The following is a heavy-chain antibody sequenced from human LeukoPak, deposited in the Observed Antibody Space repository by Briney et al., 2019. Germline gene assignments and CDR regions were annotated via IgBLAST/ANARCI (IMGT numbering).Heavy chain of an antibody. CDR3: ARPYDSSGYYPGY. V-gene: IGHV3-23*01. CDR1: GFTYNIYA. D-gene: IGHD3-22*01. Sequence: GGSLRLSCEGSGFTYNIYAMSWVRQAPWKGLAWVSAISRGGDSTYYADSVKGRFTISRDNAKNSLYLQMNSLRAEDTAVYYCARPYDSSGYYPGYWGQGTLVTVSS. CDR2: ISRGGDST. J-gene: IGHJ4*02.